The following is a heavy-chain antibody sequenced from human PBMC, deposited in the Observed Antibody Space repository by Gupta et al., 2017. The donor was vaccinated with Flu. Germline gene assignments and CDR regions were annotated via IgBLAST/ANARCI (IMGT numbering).Heavy chain of an antibody. CDR3: AKDLEGGTPSGYFDY. J-gene: IGHJ4*02. D-gene: IGHD1-1*01. CDR1: GFTFDDYA. V-gene: IGHV3-9*01. CDR2: ISWNSGSI. Sequence: EVQLVESGGGLVQPGRSLRPSCAASGFTFDDYAMHWVRQAPGKGLEWVSGISWNSGSIGYADSVKGRFTISRDNAKNSLYLQMNSLRAEDTALYYCAKDLEGGTPSGYFDYWGQGTLVTVSS.